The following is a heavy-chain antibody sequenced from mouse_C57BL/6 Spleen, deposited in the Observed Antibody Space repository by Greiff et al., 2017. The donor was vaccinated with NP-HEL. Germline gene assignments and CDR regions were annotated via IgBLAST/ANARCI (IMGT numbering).Heavy chain of an antibody. CDR2: INPNNGGT. J-gene: IGHJ3*01. Sequence: VQLKESGPELVKPGASVKIPCKASGYTFTDYNMDWVKQSHGKSLEWIGDINPNNGGTIYNQKFKGKATLTVDKSSSTAYMELRSLTSEDTAVYYCARENDGYPLAYWGQGTLVTVSA. CDR3: ARENDGYPLAY. V-gene: IGHV1-18*01. CDR1: GYTFTDYN. D-gene: IGHD2-3*01.